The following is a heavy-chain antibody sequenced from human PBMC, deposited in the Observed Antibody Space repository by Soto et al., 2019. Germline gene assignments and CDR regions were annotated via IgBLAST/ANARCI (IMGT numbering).Heavy chain of an antibody. CDR1: RGTFISYA. D-gene: IGHD2-2*01. CDR3: ARHQRLGXFGY. Sequence: ASVELCWKASRGTFISYAISWVRQATGQGLEWMGGIIPIFGTANYAQKFQGRVTITADESTSTAYMELSRLRSEDTAVYYCARHQRLGXFGYWGQGTLVTVSS. V-gene: IGHV1-69*13. CDR2: IIPIFGTA. J-gene: IGHJ4*02.